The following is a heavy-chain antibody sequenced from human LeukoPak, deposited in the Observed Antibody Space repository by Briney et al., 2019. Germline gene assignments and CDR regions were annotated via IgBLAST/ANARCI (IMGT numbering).Heavy chain of an antibody. CDR1: GGTFSSYA. D-gene: IGHD4-23*01. V-gene: IGHV1-69*05. J-gene: IGHJ5*02. Sequence: SVKVSCKASGGTFSSYAISWVRQAPGQGLEWMGGIIPIFGTANYAQKFQGRVTITTDESTSTAYMELSSLRSEDTAVYYCARDRTTVVTPTYNWFDPWGQGTLVTVSS. CDR2: IIPIFGTA. CDR3: ARDRTTVVTPTYNWFDP.